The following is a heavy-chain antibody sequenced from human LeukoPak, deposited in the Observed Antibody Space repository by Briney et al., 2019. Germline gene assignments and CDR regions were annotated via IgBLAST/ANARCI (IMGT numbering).Heavy chain of an antibody. CDR3: ARVITMVRGVSRYDY. D-gene: IGHD3-10*01. V-gene: IGHV1-3*01. J-gene: IGHJ4*02. Sequence: GASVKVSCKASGYTFTSYAMHWVRQAPGQRLERMGWINAGNGNTKYSQKFQGRVTITRDTSISTAYMELSRLRSDDTAVYYCARVITMVRGVSRYDYWGQGTLVTVSS. CDR1: GYTFTSYA. CDR2: INAGNGNT.